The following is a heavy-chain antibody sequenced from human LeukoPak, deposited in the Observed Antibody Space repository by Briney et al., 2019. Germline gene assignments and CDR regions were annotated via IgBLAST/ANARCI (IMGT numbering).Heavy chain of an antibody. CDR2: LGLDGSNK. CDR1: GLPLVSFA. J-gene: IGHJ6*02. D-gene: IGHD4-11*01. Sequence: GGSLSPSFPALGLPLVSFALNGVAQAQGRGRGGGPVLGLDGSNKYYADSVKGRFTISRDNSKNTLYLQMNSLRAEDTAVYYCARDSTVTTEFDYYYYGMDVWGQGTTVTVSS. V-gene: IGHV3-33*01. CDR3: ARDSTVTTEFDYYYYGMDV.